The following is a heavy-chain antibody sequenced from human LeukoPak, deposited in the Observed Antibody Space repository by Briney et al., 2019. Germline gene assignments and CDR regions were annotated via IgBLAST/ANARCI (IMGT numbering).Heavy chain of an antibody. CDR1: GGSISSGGYS. J-gene: IGHJ6*03. V-gene: IGHV4-30-4*07. CDR3: ARDGDYVWGSYPKYMDV. CDR2: AYYSGRT. Sequence: ASETLSLTCAVSGGSISSGGYSWTWIRQPPGKGLEWIGYAYYSGRTYYSPSLKSRVTISVDTSKNQFSLKLSSVTAADTAVYYCARDGDYVWGSYPKYMDVWGKGTMVTVSS. D-gene: IGHD3-16*02.